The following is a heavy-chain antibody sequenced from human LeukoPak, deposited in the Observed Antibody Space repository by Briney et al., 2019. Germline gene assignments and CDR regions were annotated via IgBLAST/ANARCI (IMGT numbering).Heavy chain of an antibody. CDR3: AKDYGDAVDY. V-gene: IGHV3-30*18. D-gene: IGHD4-17*01. J-gene: IGHJ4*02. CDR1: GFTFSSYG. CDR2: ISYDGSNK. Sequence: GGSLRLSCAASGFTFSSYGVHWVRQAPGKGLEWVAVISYDGSNKYYADSVKGRFTISRDNSKNTLYLQMNSLRAEDTAVYYCAKDYGDAVDYWGQGTLVTVSS.